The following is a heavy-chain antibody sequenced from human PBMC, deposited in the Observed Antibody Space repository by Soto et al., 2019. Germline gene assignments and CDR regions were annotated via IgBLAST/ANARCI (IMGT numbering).Heavy chain of an antibody. Sequence: GGSLRLSCAASGFTFSGSAMHWVRQASGKGLEWVGRIRSKANSYATAYAASVKGRFTISRDNSKNTLYLQMNSLRAEDTAVYYCANDHQGFSWSDGSGIDYWGQGTLVTVSS. CDR2: IRSKANSYAT. V-gene: IGHV3-73*01. CDR1: GFTFSGSA. J-gene: IGHJ4*02. CDR3: ANDHQGFSWSDGSGIDY. D-gene: IGHD3-10*01.